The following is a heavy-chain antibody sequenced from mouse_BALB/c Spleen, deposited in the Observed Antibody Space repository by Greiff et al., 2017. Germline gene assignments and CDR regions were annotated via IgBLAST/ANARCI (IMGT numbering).Heavy chain of an antibody. D-gene: IGHD2-14*01. Sequence: DVQLVESGGGLVKPGGSLKLSCAASGFAFSSYDMYWVRQTPEKRLEWVATISDGGSYTYYPDSVKGRFTISRDNAKNNLYLQMSSLKSEDTAMYYCTRDHYRCEGDFDYWGQGTTLTVSS. CDR3: TRDHYRCEGDFDY. CDR1: GFAFSSYD. CDR2: ISDGGSYT. J-gene: IGHJ2*01. V-gene: IGHV5-4*02.